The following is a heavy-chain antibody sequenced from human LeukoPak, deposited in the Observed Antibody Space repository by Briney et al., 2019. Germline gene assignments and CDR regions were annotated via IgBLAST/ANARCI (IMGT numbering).Heavy chain of an antibody. CDR2: IRYDGSNK. CDR3: AKGRRVSIVGLNAFDI. D-gene: IGHD1-26*01. J-gene: IGHJ3*02. V-gene: IGHV3-30*02. Sequence: GGSLRLSCGASGFTFSSYGMHWVRQAPGKGLEWVAFIRYDGSNKYYADSVKGRFTISRDNSKNTLYLQMNSLRAEDTAVYYCAKGRRVSIVGLNAFDIWGQGTMVTVSS. CDR1: GFTFSSYG.